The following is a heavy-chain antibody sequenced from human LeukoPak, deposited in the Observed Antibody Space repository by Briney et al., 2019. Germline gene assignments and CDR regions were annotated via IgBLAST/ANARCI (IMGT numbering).Heavy chain of an antibody. CDR2: ISGSGGST. CDR3: AKSAYYDSSGFYREYYFDY. CDR1: RFTFSNYA. Sequence: GGSLRLSCAASRFTFSNYAMSWVRQAPGKGLEWVSTISGSGGSTYYADSVKGRFTISRDNSKNTLHLQMNSLRAEDTAVYYCAKSAYYDSSGFYREYYFDYWCQGTLVTVSS. D-gene: IGHD3-22*01. V-gene: IGHV3-23*01. J-gene: IGHJ4*02.